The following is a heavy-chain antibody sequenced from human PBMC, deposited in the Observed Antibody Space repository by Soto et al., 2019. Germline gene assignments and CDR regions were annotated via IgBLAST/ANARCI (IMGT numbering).Heavy chain of an antibody. J-gene: IGHJ4*02. CDR3: ARGAYGSGSLFDY. CDR2: IGTAGDT. V-gene: IGHV3-13*01. Sequence: EVQLVESGGGLVQPGGSLRLSCAASGFTFSSYDMHWVRQATGKGLEWVSAIGTAGDTYYPGSVKGRFTISRENAKNSLYLQMNSLRAGDTAVYYCARGAYGSGSLFDYWGQGTLVTVSS. CDR1: GFTFSSYD. D-gene: IGHD3-10*01.